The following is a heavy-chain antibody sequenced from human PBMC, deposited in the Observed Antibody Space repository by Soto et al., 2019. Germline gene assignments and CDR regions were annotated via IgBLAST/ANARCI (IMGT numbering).Heavy chain of an antibody. CDR2: INPNSGGT. D-gene: IGHD1-7*01. V-gene: IGHV1-2*02. CDR1: GYTFTGYY. J-gene: IGHJ4*02. CDR3: AREGITGTTDGPLQLGYFDY. Sequence: ASVKVSCKASGYTFTGYYMHWVRQAPGQGLEWMGWINPNSGGTNYAQKFQGRVTMTRDTSISTAYMELSRLRSDDTAVYYCAREGITGTTDGPLQLGYFDYWGQGTLVTVSS.